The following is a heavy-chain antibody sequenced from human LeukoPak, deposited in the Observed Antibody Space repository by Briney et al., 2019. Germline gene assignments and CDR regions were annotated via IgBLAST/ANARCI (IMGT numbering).Heavy chain of an antibody. CDR2: IKDDGSEK. CDR3: ARARIDY. Sequence: PGGSPRLSCVGSGFTFSSYWMTWVRQAPGKGLEWVANIKDDGSEKYSVDSVKGRFTISRDNAKNLLYLQTSSLRAEDTAVYCCARARIDYWGQGTLVTVSS. CDR1: GFTFSSYW. D-gene: IGHD1-14*01. V-gene: IGHV3-7*04. J-gene: IGHJ4*02.